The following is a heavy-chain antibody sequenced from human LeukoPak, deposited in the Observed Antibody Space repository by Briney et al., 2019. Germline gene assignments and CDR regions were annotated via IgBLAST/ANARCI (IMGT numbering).Heavy chain of an antibody. CDR1: GFTFTNFE. V-gene: IGHV3-23*01. D-gene: IGHD3-10*01. J-gene: IGHJ4*02. Sequence: QPGGSLRLSCAASGFTFTNFEMNWVRQAPGKGLEWVSSISGGAGGASYADSVKGRFTMSRDNSKNTLYLQMNSLRAEDTAVYYCAKDGGYGSGSYYPDYWGQGTLVTVSS. CDR2: ISGGAGGA. CDR3: AKDGGYGSGSYYPDY.